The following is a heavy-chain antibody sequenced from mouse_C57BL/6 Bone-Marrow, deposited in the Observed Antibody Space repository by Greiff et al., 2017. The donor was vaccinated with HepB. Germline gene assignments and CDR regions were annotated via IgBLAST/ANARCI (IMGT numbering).Heavy chain of an antibody. Sequence: QVQLKESGPELVKPGASVKIACKASGYAFSSSWMNWVKQRPGKGLEWIGRIYPGDGDTNYNGKFKGKATLTADKSSSTAYMQLSSLTSEDSAVYFCARWDGSSYGYFDVWGTGTTVTVSS. CDR2: IYPGDGDT. V-gene: IGHV1-82*01. CDR3: ARWDGSSYGYFDV. J-gene: IGHJ1*03. CDR1: GYAFSSSW. D-gene: IGHD1-1*01.